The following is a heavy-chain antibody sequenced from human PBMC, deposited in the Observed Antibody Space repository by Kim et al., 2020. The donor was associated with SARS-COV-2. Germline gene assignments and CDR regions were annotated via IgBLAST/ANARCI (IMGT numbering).Heavy chain of an antibody. CDR3: ATHPNNYYYYMDV. Sequence: YAQKFQGRVTMTEDTSTDTAYMELSSLRSEDTAVYYCATHPNNYYYYMDVWGKGTTVTVSS. V-gene: IGHV1-24*01. J-gene: IGHJ6*03.